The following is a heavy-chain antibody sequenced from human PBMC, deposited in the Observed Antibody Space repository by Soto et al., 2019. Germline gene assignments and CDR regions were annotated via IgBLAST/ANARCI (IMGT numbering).Heavy chain of an antibody. J-gene: IGHJ4*02. Sequence: ASVKVSCKASGYTFTGYYMHWVRQAPGQGLEWMRWINPNSGGTNYAQKFQGWVTMTRDTSISTAYMELSRLRSDDTAVYYCARGIYYDSSGYYYEDLDYWGQGTLVTV. V-gene: IGHV1-2*04. CDR1: GYTFTGYY. CDR3: ARGIYYDSSGYYYEDLDY. CDR2: INPNSGGT. D-gene: IGHD3-22*01.